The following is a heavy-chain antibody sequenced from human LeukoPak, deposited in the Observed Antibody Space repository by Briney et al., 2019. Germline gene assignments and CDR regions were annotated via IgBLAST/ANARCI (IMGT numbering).Heavy chain of an antibody. Sequence: PGRSLRLSCAASGFTFSSYAMHWVRQAPGKGLEWVAVISYDGSNKYYADSVKGRFTISRDNSKNTLYLQMNSLRAEDTAVYYCAKDEGLSSSWYFDAFDIWGQGTMVTVSS. CDR2: ISYDGSNK. CDR3: AKDEGLSSSWYFDAFDI. CDR1: GFTFSSYA. D-gene: IGHD6-13*01. J-gene: IGHJ3*02. V-gene: IGHV3-30-3*01.